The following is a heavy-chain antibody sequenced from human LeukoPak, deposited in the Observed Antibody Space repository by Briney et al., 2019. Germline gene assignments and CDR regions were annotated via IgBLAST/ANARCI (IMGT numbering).Heavy chain of an antibody. CDR1: GFTFGSYG. V-gene: IGHV3-33*01. CDR3: ARDPFSSSSFLDY. Sequence: GGSLRLSCAASGFTFGSYGMHWVRQAPGKGLEWVAVIWYDGSNKYYADSVKGRFTISRDNSKNTLYLQMNSLRAEDTAVYYCARDPFSSSSFLDYWGQGTLVTVSS. J-gene: IGHJ4*02. CDR2: IWYDGSNK. D-gene: IGHD6-6*01.